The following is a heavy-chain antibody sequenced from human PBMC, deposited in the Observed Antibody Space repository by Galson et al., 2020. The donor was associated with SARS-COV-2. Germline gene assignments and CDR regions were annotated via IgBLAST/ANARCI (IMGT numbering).Heavy chain of an antibody. D-gene: IGHD3-10*01. CDR2: IYYSGST. CDR1: GGSVSSGRYY. J-gene: IGHJ5*02. CDR3: ARETGRSSWFDP. V-gene: IGHV4-61*01. Sequence: SETLSLTCTVSGGSVSSGRYYWSWVRQSPGKGLEWIGRIYYSGSTNYNPSLKSRVTVSVDTSKNQFSLNLASVTTADTAVYYCARETGRSSWFDPWGQGTLVTVSS.